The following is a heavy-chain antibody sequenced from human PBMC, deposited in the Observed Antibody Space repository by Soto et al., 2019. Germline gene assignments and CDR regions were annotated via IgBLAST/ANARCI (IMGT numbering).Heavy chain of an antibody. CDR1: GFTFSSYS. J-gene: IGHJ4*02. Sequence: GGSLRLCCAASGFTFSSYSMNWVRQAPGKGLEWVSSISSSSSYIYYADSVKGRFTISRDNAKNSLYLQMNSLRAEDTAVYYCARELGYDILTGAQYWGQGTLVTVSS. V-gene: IGHV3-21*01. CDR3: ARELGYDILTGAQY. D-gene: IGHD3-9*01. CDR2: ISSSSSYI.